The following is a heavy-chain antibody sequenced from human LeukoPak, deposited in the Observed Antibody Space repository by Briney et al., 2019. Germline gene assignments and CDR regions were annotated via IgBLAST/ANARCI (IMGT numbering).Heavy chain of an antibody. CDR3: ARDAVSLNYYDSSGYFP. J-gene: IGHJ3*01. CDR2: INPNSGGT. V-gene: IGHV1-2*02. Sequence: ASVKVSCKASGYTFTGYYMHWVRQAPGQGLEWMGWINPNSGGTNYAQKFQGRVTMTRDTSISTAYMELSRLRSDDTAVYYCARDAVSLNYYDSSGYFPWGLGTMVTVSS. D-gene: IGHD3-22*01. CDR1: GYTFTGYY.